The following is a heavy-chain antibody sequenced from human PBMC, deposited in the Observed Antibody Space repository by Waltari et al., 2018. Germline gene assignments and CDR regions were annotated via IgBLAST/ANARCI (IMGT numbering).Heavy chain of an antibody. Sequence: QVQLVQSGAEVKKPGASVKVSCKASGYTFTGYYMHWVRRAPGQGLEWMGWINPNSGGTNYSQKFQGWVTMTRDTSISTAYMELSSLRSDDTAVYYCARWVTTVSSGDWFDPWGQGTLVTVSS. J-gene: IGHJ5*02. CDR2: INPNSGGT. D-gene: IGHD4-17*01. CDR3: ARWVTTVSSGDWFDP. V-gene: IGHV1-2*04. CDR1: GYTFTGYY.